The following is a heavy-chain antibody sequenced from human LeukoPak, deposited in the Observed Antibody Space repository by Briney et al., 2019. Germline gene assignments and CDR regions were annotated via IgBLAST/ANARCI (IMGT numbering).Heavy chain of an antibody. CDR3: AKDERRYDSSGYDY. CDR1: GFTFSTYA. CDR2: ISGSGDST. D-gene: IGHD3-22*01. J-gene: IGHJ4*02. V-gene: IGHV3-23*01. Sequence: PGGSLRLSCAASGFTFSTYAVNWVRQAPGKGLEWVSTISGSGDSTYYADSVKGRFTISRDNSKNTLYLQMNSLRAEDTAVYYCAKDERRYDSSGYDYWGQGTLVTVSS.